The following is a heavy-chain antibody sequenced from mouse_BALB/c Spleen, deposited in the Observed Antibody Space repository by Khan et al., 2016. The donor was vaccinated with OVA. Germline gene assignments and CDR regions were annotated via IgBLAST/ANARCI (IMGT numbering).Heavy chain of an antibody. CDR2: ITYSGST. D-gene: IGHD1-1*01. V-gene: IGHV3-2*02. CDR1: GYSITSDYA. J-gene: IGHJ2*01. Sequence: EVQLQESGPGLVKPSQSLSLTCTVTGYSITSDYAWNWIRQFPGNKLEWMAYITYSGSTGYNPSLKSRISITRDTSKNQFFLQLNSVTTEDTATYCCARDYGSSYLFFDHWGQGTTLTVSS. CDR3: ARDYGSSYLFFDH.